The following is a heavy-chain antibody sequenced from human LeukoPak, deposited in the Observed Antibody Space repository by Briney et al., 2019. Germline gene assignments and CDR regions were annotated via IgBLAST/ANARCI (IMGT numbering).Heavy chain of an antibody. CDR1: GFTFSSYG. D-gene: IGHD3-16*02. CDR3: AKEDGYVWGSYRSDDFDI. J-gene: IGHJ3*02. Sequence: GGSLRLSCAASGFTFSSYGMHWVRQAPGKGLEWVAVISYDGSNKYYADSVKGRFTISRDNSKNTLYLQMNSLRAEDTAVYYCAKEDGYVWGSYRSDDFDIWGQGTMVTVSS. CDR2: ISYDGSNK. V-gene: IGHV3-30*18.